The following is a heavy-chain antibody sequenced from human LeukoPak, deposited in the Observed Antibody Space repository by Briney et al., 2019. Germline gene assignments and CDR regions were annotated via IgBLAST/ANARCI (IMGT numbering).Heavy chain of an antibody. Sequence: SETLSLTCTVSGDSISSSSYYWGWIRQPPGKGLQWIGSIYYSGNTYYNPSLKSRVTISLDTSKNQFSLKLSSVTAADTAVYYCARDQRPYCSGDCYCAIDLWGRGTLVTVSS. V-gene: IGHV4-39*02. J-gene: IGHJ3*01. CDR3: ARDQRPYCSGDCYCAIDL. D-gene: IGHD2-21*01. CDR1: GDSISSSSYY. CDR2: IYYSGNT.